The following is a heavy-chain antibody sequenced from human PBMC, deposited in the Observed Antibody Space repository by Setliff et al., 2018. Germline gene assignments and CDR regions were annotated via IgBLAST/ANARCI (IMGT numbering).Heavy chain of an antibody. V-gene: IGHV3-74*01. CDR1: GFSFSSYW. D-gene: IGHD1-1*01. J-gene: IGHJ6*03. Sequence: GGSLRLSCAASGFSFSSYWMHWVRQGPGKGLVWVSRINSDESRTNYAGSVKGRFTISRDNAKNTLYLQMNSLRAEDTAVYYRARDREGDGNYYMDVWGKGTTVT. CDR2: INSDESRT. CDR3: ARDREGDGNYYMDV.